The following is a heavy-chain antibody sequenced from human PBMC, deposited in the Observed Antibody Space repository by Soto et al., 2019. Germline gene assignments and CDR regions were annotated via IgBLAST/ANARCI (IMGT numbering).Heavy chain of an antibody. D-gene: IGHD6-19*01. CDR2: FYTTGRA. J-gene: IGHJ4*02. CDR1: GGSISSSY. V-gene: IGHV4-4*07. CDR3: ARHLKAVASAMAY. Sequence: SETLSLTCSVSGGSISSSYWHWIRQPAGKGLEWIGRFYTTGRASYTPSLKGRLTLSGDTSTNQFSLRLRPVNAADTSVYYCARHLKAVASAMAYWGQGIPVTVSS.